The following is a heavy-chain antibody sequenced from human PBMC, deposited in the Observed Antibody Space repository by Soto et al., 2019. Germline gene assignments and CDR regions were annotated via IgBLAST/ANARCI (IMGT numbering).Heavy chain of an antibody. J-gene: IGHJ4*02. CDR2: INSDGSTT. D-gene: IGHD5-12*01. V-gene: IGHV3-74*01. Sequence: EVQLLESGGGLIQPGGSLRLSCAASGFTFSTHWMHWVRQAPGKGLVWVSRINSDGSTTNYVDSVKGRFTISRDKAKNKVYLQMNGVRAEDKAVYYCARVPTGGYDWVWGQGTLVTVSS. CDR3: ARVPTGGYDWV. CDR1: GFTFSTHW.